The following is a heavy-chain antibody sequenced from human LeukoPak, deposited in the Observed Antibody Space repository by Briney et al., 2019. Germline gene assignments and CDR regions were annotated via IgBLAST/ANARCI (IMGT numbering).Heavy chain of an antibody. V-gene: IGHV3-21*01. CDR1: GFTFNNYA. CDR2: ISTVNNYI. J-gene: IGHJ4*02. CDR3: ARAVAGSYFDY. Sequence: PGGSLRLSCAASGFTFNNYAMSWVRQAPGKGLEWVSSISTVNNYIYYADSLKGRFTISRDNAKNSLYLQMNSLRAEDTAVYYCARAVAGSYFDYWGQGTLVTVSS. D-gene: IGHD6-19*01.